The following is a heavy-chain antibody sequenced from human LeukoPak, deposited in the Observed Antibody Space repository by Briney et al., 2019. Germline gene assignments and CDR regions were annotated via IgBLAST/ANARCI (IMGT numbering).Heavy chain of an antibody. D-gene: IGHD2-15*01. Sequence: ASVKVSCKAYGYTFTSYYMHWVRQAPGQGLEWMGIINPSGGSTSYAQKFQGRVTMTRDTSTSTVYMELSSLRSEDTAVYYCARGGCSGGSCFPICNWGQGTLVTVSS. V-gene: IGHV1-46*01. CDR2: INPSGGST. CDR1: GYTFTSYY. J-gene: IGHJ4*02. CDR3: ARGGCSGGSCFPICN.